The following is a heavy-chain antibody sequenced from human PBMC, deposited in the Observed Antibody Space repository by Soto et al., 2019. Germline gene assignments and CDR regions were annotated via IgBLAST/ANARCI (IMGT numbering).Heavy chain of an antibody. V-gene: IGHV1-69*13. J-gene: IGHJ5*02. CDR2: IIPIFGTA. CDR3: ARDPPNNWFDL. CDR1: GDTLSGYA. Sequence: SVKVSCNSFGDTLSGYAISSVRQAPGQGLEWMGGIIPIFGTANYAQKFQGRVTITADESTRTAYMELSSLRSEYTAVYYCARDPPNNWFDLWGQGTLVTVSS.